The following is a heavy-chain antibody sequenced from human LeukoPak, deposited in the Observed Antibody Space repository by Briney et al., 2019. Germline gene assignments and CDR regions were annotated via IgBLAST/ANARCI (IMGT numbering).Heavy chain of an antibody. CDR2: IWYDGSNK. J-gene: IGHJ4*02. V-gene: IGHV3-33*01. Sequence: GGSLRLSCAASGFTFSSYGMHWVRQAPGKGLEWVAVIWYDGSNKYYADSVKGRFTISRDNSKNTLYLQMNSLRAEDTAVYYCARVSELWPYYFDYWGQGTLVTVSS. CDR1: GFTFSSYG. D-gene: IGHD5-18*01. CDR3: ARVSELWPYYFDY.